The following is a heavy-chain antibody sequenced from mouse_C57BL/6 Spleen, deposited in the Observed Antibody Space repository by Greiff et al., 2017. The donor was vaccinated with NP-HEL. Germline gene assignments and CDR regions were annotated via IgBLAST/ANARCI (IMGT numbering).Heavy chain of an antibody. CDR1: GYSFTGYF. J-gene: IGHJ2*01. CDR3: ARGVYDGYYFDY. V-gene: IGHV1-20*01. CDR2: INPYNGDT. D-gene: IGHD2-3*01. Sequence: VQLKQSGPELVKPGDSVKISCKASGYSFTGYFMNWVMQSHGKSLEWIGRINPYNGDTFYNQKFKGKATLTVDKSSSTAHMELRSLTSEDSAVYYCARGVYDGYYFDYWGQGTTLTVSS.